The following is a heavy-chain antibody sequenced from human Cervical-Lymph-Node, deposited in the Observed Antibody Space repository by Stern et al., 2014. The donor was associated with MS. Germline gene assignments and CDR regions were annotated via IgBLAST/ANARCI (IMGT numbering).Heavy chain of an antibody. CDR1: GDTLSEIS. CDR3: ATHRGRVTYYYGMDV. Sequence: MQLVESGAEVKKPGASVKVSCKVSGDTLSEISMHWVRQAPGKGLEWMGGFDPQHGETLYAQKFQGRVTMAEDRSTDTAYMELSSLRSEDTAMYYCATHRGRVTYYYGMDVWGQGTTVTVSS. V-gene: IGHV1-24*01. CDR2: FDPQHGET. D-gene: IGHD2-21*02. J-gene: IGHJ6*02.